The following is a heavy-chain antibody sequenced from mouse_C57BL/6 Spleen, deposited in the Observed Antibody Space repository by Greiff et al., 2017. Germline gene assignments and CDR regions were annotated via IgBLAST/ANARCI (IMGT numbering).Heavy chain of an antibody. CDR1: GYTFTSYW. D-gene: IGHD1-1*01. CDR2: IYPSDSET. J-gene: IGHJ4*01. CDR3: AGKTTTVVARDAMGC. Sequence: VQLQQPGAELVRPGSSVKLSCKASGYTFTSYWMDWVKQRPGQGLEWIGNIYPSDSETHYNQKFKDKATLTVDKSSSTAYMQLSSLTSEGSAVYDSAGKTTTVVARDAMGCWGQGTSVTVSS. V-gene: IGHV1-61*01.